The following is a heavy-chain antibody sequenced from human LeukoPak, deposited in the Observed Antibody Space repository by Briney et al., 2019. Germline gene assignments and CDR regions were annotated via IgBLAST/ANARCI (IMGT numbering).Heavy chain of an antibody. CDR2: ISASGGST. CDR1: GFTFSSHA. V-gene: IGHV3-23*01. Sequence: PGGSLRLSCAASGFTFSSHAMTWVRQAPGKGLEWVSAISASGGSTHYADSVKGRFTISRDDSKNTLYLQMNSLRAEDTAVYYCATHPRQWSVPEYFQHWGQGTLVTVSS. D-gene: IGHD6-19*01. J-gene: IGHJ1*01. CDR3: ATHPRQWSVPEYFQH.